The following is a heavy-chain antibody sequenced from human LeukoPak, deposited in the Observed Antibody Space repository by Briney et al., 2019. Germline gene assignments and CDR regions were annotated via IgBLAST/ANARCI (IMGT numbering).Heavy chain of an antibody. J-gene: IGHJ5*02. D-gene: IGHD3-22*01. CDR1: GGSISSSSYY. CDR3: ARDSSGCLNWFDP. CDR2: IYYSGST. V-gene: IGHV4-39*07. Sequence: PSETLSLTCTVSGGSISSSSYYWGWIRQPPGKGLEWIGSIYYSGSTYYNPSLKSRVTISVDTSKNQFSLKLSSVTAADTAVYYCARDSSGCLNWFDPWGQGTLVTVSS.